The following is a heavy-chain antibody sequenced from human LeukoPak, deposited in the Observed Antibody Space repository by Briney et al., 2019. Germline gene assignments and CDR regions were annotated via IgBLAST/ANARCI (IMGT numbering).Heavy chain of an antibody. CDR3: ARDQKVGATPYFGMDV. Sequence: ASVKVSCKVFGGTFSSYAINWVRQAPGQGLEWMGRIIPMLGTVNYAQKFQGRVTIIADKFTSTAYMELSSLRSEDTAVYFCARDQKVGATPYFGMDVWGQGTTVTVSS. J-gene: IGHJ6*02. CDR2: IIPMLGTV. V-gene: IGHV1-69*04. D-gene: IGHD1-26*01. CDR1: GGTFSSYA.